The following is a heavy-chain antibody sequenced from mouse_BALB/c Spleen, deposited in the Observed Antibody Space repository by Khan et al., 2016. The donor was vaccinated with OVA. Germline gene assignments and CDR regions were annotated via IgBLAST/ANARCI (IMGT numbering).Heavy chain of an antibody. V-gene: IGHV1-77*01. CDR1: GYTFTDYY. CDR3: AREWAAWFPY. CDR2: IYPGSGNI. J-gene: IGHJ3*01. Sequence: QVQLQQSGAELARPGASVKLSCKASGYTFTDYYINWMKQRTGQGLEWIGEIYPGSGNIYYNEKFKGKATLTADKSSSTAYMQLSSLTSEDSAVYFCAREWAAWFPYWGPGTLVTVSA.